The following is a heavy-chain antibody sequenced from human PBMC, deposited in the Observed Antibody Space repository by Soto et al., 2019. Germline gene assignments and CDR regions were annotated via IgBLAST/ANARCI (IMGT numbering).Heavy chain of an antibody. D-gene: IGHD3-3*01. CDR3: ARALEYDFWSADPFFDY. CDR2: IYYSGST. CDR1: GGSISSYY. J-gene: IGHJ4*02. Sequence: QVQLQESGPGLVKPSETLSLTCTVSGGSISSYYWSWIRHPPGKGLEWIGYIYYSGSTNYNPSLKSRVTTSVDTSKNQFSLKLSSVTAADTAVYYCARALEYDFWSADPFFDYWGQGTLVTVSS. V-gene: IGHV4-59*01.